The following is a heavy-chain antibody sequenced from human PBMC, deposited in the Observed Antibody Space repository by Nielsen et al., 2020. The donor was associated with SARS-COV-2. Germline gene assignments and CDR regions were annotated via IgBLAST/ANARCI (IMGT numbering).Heavy chain of an antibody. Sequence: SLKISCAASGFTFDDYAMHWVRQAPGKGLEWVSGISWNSGSIGYADSVKGRFTISRDNAKNSLYLQMNSLRAEDTALYYCAKATYYYGSGSYYSYWYFDLWGRGTLVTVSS. CDR3: AKATYYYGSGSYYSYWYFDL. D-gene: IGHD3-10*01. CDR1: GFTFDDYA. J-gene: IGHJ2*01. V-gene: IGHV3-9*01. CDR2: ISWNSGSI.